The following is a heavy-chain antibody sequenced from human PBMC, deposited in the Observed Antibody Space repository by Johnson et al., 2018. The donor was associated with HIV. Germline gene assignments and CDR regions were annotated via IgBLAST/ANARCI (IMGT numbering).Heavy chain of an antibody. CDR1: GFTFSSYG. J-gene: IGHJ3*02. Sequence: QVQLVESGGRMVQPGGSLGLSCAVSGFTFSSYGMHWVRQAPGKGLEWVAFIRYDGSNKYYADSVKGRFTISRDNAKNSLYLQMNSLRTEDTAVYYCARERYGSQAIDAFDIWGQGTLVTVSS. D-gene: IGHD2-15*01. V-gene: IGHV3-30*02. CDR2: IRYDGSNK. CDR3: ARERYGSQAIDAFDI.